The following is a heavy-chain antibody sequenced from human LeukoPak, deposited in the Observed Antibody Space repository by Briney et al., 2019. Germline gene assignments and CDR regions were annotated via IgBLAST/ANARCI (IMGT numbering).Heavy chain of an antibody. CDR1: GGSFSSYV. Sequence: ASVKVSCKASGGSFSSYVITWVRQAPGQGLEWMGRIIPVLGVSNFAQKFQGRVTITADKSTNTAHMELSRLESGDTAVYYCARGYYYDSSGYYQLDYWGQGTLVTVSS. J-gene: IGHJ4*02. CDR2: IIPVLGVS. D-gene: IGHD3-22*01. V-gene: IGHV1-69*04. CDR3: ARGYYYDSSGYYQLDY.